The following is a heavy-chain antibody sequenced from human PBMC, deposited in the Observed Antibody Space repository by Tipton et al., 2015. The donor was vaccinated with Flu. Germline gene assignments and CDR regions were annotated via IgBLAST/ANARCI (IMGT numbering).Heavy chain of an antibody. CDR2: IYDSGST. CDR3: ARRDYDILTGSRAFDI. D-gene: IGHD3-9*01. CDR1: GGSITTYY. V-gene: IGHV4-59*08. Sequence: LRLSCTVSGGSITTYYWSWIRQSPGKGLEWIGYIYDSGSTNYNPSLKSRVTISVDTSKNQFSLKLNSVTAADTAVYYCARRDYDILTGSRAFDIWGQGTMVTVSP. J-gene: IGHJ3*02.